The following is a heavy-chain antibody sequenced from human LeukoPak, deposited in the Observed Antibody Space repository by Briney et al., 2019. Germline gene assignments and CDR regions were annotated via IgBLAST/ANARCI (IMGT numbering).Heavy chain of an antibody. Sequence: GGSLRLSCAASGFTFSSCSMNWVRQAPGKGLEWVSSISSSSYIYYADSVKGRFTISRDNAKNSLYLQMNSLRAEDTAVYYCARASYYYDSSGSTFDYWGQGTLVTVSS. D-gene: IGHD3-22*01. CDR1: GFTFSSCS. J-gene: IGHJ4*02. CDR2: ISSSSYI. CDR3: ARASYYYDSSGSTFDY. V-gene: IGHV3-21*04.